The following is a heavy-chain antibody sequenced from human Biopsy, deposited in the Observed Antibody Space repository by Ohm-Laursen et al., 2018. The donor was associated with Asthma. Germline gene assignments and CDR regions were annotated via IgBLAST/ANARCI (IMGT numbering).Heavy chain of an antibody. CDR1: GFSFNSYG. Sequence: SLRLSCSASGFSFNSYGMHWVRQAPGKGLEWVAVMTFDGRQTYYADSVKGRFTISRDNSKNTLYLQMNSLRAEDTAVYYCAKERYYDFWSGYPIWGQGTMVTVSS. CDR3: AKERYYDFWSGYPI. V-gene: IGHV3-30*18. D-gene: IGHD3-3*01. CDR2: MTFDGRQT. J-gene: IGHJ3*02.